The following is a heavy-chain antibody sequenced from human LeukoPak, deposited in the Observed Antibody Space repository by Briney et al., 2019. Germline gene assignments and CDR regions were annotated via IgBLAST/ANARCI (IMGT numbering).Heavy chain of an antibody. CDR1: GFTFSSYS. CDR3: ASSGLRRHYYYYGMDV. J-gene: IGHJ6*02. V-gene: IGHV3-21*01. CDR2: ISSSSSYI. D-gene: IGHD5/OR15-5a*01. Sequence: GGSLRLSCAASGFTFSSYSMNWVRQAPGKGLEWVSSISSSSSYIYYADSVKGRFTISRDNAKNSLYLQMNSLRAEDTAVYYCASSGLRRHYYYYGMDVWGQGTTVTVSS.